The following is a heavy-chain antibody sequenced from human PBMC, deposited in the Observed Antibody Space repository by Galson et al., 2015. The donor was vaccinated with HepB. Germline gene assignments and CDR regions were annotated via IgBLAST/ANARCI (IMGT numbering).Heavy chain of an antibody. CDR1: DFTFRNSA. V-gene: IGHV3-33*01. J-gene: IGHJ3*02. CDR2: IWFDGSNK. D-gene: IGHD2-21*01. CDR3: ARGQQSPHGDFDI. Sequence: SLRLSCAASDFTFRNSAMHWVRQAPGKGLEWVAIIWFDGSNKFYADTVKGRFTISRDNSKNTLYLQLNSLRAEDTAVYYCARGQQSPHGDFDIWGPGTLVTVAS.